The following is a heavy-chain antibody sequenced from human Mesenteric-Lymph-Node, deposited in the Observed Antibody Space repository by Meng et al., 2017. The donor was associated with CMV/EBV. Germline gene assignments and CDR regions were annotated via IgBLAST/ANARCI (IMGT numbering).Heavy chain of an antibody. CDR1: GFTLSSYE. D-gene: IGHD6-13*01. CDR2: INSRGDSA. CDR3: ARDPARSSWPYYYYGLDI. J-gene: IGHJ6*02. Sequence: GESLKISCAASGFTLSSYEMNWVRQAPGKGLEWVSYINSRGDSAHYADSVKGRFTISRDNAKSSLYLQMNSLRADDTAVYYCARDPARSSWPYYYYGLDIWGQGTTVTVSS. V-gene: IGHV3-48*03.